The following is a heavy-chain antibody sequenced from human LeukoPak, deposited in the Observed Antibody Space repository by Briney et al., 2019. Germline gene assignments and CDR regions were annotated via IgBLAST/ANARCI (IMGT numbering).Heavy chain of an antibody. CDR1: GDSINSYY. Sequence: SETLSLTCTVSGDSINSYYWSWIRQPAGKGLEWIGRIYTSGSTNYNPSLKSRVTMSVDTSKNQFSLKLSSVTAADTAVYYCARIDYYGSGSSLDYWGQGTLVTVSS. J-gene: IGHJ4*02. V-gene: IGHV4-4*07. D-gene: IGHD3-10*01. CDR3: ARIDYYGSGSSLDY. CDR2: IYTSGST.